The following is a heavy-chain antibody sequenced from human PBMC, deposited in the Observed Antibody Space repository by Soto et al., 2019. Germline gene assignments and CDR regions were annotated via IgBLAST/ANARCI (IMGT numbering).Heavy chain of an antibody. CDR3: ARDRSSGLARSFYY. J-gene: IGHJ4*02. D-gene: IGHD3-22*01. V-gene: IGHV3-30-3*01. Sequence: QVQLVESGGGVVQPGRSLRLSCAASGFTFSSYAMHWVRQAPGKGLEWVAVISYDGSNKYYADSVKGRFTISRDNSKNTLYLQMNSLRAEDTAVYYCARDRSSGLARSFYYWGQGTLVTVSS. CDR2: ISYDGSNK. CDR1: GFTFSSYA.